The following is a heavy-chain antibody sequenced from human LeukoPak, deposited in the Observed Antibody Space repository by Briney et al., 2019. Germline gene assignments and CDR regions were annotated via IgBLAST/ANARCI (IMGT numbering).Heavy chain of an antibody. CDR1: GYTFTSYG. CDR2: ISTYNGHT. D-gene: IGHD1-26*01. CDR3: ARGGRWELPRPYAFDI. Sequence: GASVKVSCKASGYTFTSYGISWVRQAPGQGLEWMGWISTYNGHTNYAQKLQGRVTMTTDTSTSTAYMELRSLIPDDTAVYYCARGGRWELPRPYAFDIWGQGTMVTVSS. V-gene: IGHV1-18*01. J-gene: IGHJ3*02.